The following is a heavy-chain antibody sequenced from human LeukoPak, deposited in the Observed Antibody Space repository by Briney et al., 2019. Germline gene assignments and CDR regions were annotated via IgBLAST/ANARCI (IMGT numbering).Heavy chain of an antibody. Sequence: PSETLSLTCTVSGGSVSSGSYHWRWIRQPPGKGLEWIGTVDYSGSANYNPSLKSRFTISVDRSKNQSSLKFTSVTTADTALYYCSKEGGYDCDGGSYRHGIDVWGQGTTVTVSS. J-gene: IGHJ6*02. V-gene: IGHV4-61*01. CDR1: GGSVSSGSYH. D-gene: IGHD5-12*01. CDR3: SKEGGYDCDGGSYRHGIDV. CDR2: VDYSGSA.